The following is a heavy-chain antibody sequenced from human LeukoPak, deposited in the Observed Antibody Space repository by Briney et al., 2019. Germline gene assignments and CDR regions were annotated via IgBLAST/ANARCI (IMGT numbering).Heavy chain of an antibody. Sequence: GGSLRLSCAASGFTFSSYAMHWLRQAPGKALEYVSAISSNGGSTYYATSVKGRFTISRDNSKNTLYLQMGSLRAEDMAVYYCARDSSRGDTAFGVPNCWGQGTLVTVSS. CDR1: GFTFSSYA. CDR2: ISSNGGST. J-gene: IGHJ4*02. D-gene: IGHD3-3*01. CDR3: ARDSSRGDTAFGVPNC. V-gene: IGHV3-64*01.